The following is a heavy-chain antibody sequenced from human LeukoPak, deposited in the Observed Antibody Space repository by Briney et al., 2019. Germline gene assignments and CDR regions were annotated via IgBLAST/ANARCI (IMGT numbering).Heavy chain of an antibody. D-gene: IGHD6-19*01. CDR3: ARVGYGSGWYSLDFDY. Sequence: GASVKVSCKASGYTFTSYGISWVRQAPGQGLELMGCISAYNGNTNYAQKLQGRVTMTTDTSTCTAYMELRSLRSDDTAVYYCARVGYGSGWYSLDFDYWGQGTLVTVSS. V-gene: IGHV1-18*01. CDR1: GYTFTSYG. J-gene: IGHJ4*02. CDR2: ISAYNGNT.